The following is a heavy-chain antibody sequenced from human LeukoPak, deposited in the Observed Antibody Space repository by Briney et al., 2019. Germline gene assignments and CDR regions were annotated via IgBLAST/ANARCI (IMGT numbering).Heavy chain of an antibody. D-gene: IGHD2-2*01. CDR3: ASVTSSCTWFDP. CDR1: GGSTSNYY. V-gene: IGHV4-59*01. CDR2: IYSTGST. Sequence: SETLSLTCTVSGGSTSNYYWSWIRQTPGKGLEWIGFIYSTGSTNYNPSLKGRVTISVDTSKNQFSLKLTSVTAADTAVYYCASVTSSCTWFDPWGQGTPVTVSS. J-gene: IGHJ5*02.